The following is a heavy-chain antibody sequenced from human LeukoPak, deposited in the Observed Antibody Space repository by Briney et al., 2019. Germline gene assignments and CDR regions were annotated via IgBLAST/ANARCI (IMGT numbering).Heavy chain of an antibody. V-gene: IGHV4-34*01. CDR2: INHSGST. CDR3: ARGRALRFLEWFTSDY. Sequence: SETLSLTCTVSGGSISGYYWSWIRQPPGKGLEWIGEINHSGSTNYNPSLKSRVTISVDTSKNQFSLKLSSVTAADTAVYYCARGRALRFLEWFTSDYWGQGTLVTVSS. CDR1: GGSISGYY. J-gene: IGHJ4*02. D-gene: IGHD3-3*01.